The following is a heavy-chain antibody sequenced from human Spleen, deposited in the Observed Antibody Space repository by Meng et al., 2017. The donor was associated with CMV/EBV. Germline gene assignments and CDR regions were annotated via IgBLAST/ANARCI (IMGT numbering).Heavy chain of an antibody. CDR1: GGSIRRSNG. J-gene: IGHJ4*01. V-gene: IGHV4-4*02. CDR2: VYHSGST. CDR3: ARARIAIDSTLIDY. D-gene: IGHD2-21*01. Sequence: AVSGGSIRRSNGWSWVRQPPGKRLEGIGEVYHSGSTCYNPSLKSRVTVSLDRSKNQFSLKLRSVTAADTAVYYCARARIAIDSTLIDYWGQEPWSPSPQ.